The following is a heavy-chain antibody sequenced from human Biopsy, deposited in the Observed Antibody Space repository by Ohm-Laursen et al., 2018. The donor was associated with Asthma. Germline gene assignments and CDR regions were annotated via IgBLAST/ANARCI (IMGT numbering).Heavy chain of an antibody. CDR1: SGSGGYMRSGNYY. V-gene: IGHV4-39*01. D-gene: IGHD6-13*01. Sequence: SQTLSLTCSLSSGSGGYMRSGNYYWGWIRQPPGKGLEWIGSIYYSGTTYYNPSLEIRVTVSEDTSKNQFSLKLISVTAADTAVYYCVRGSSSWHHGPFHYYYGLDVWGQGTTATVSS. J-gene: IGHJ6*02. CDR2: IYYSGTT. CDR3: VRGSSSWHHGPFHYYYGLDV.